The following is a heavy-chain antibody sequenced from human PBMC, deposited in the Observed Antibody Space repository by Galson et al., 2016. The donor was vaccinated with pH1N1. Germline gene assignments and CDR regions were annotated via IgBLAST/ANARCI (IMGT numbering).Heavy chain of an antibody. CDR3: ARHLAALLRFDP. CDR1: GGSITDSSFY. Sequence: TLSLTCTVSGGSITDSSFYWGWIRQPPGKGLEWIGSIYYSGNTYYSPSPKSRITISIDTSTNQFSIKVSSVTAADTAVYYCARHLAALLRFDPWGQGTLVTVSS. D-gene: IGHD2-15*01. CDR2: IYYSGNT. J-gene: IGHJ5*02. V-gene: IGHV4-39*01.